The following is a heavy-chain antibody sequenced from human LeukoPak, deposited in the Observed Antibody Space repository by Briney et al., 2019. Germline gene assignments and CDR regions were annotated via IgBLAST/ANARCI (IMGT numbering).Heavy chain of an antibody. CDR2: IYYSGST. CDR1: GGSISSSSYY. D-gene: IGHD6-25*01. V-gene: IGHV4-61*05. CDR3: ARGGYRENYYYYYYMDV. J-gene: IGHJ6*03. Sequence: SETLSLTCTVSGGSISSSSYYWGWIRQPPGTGLEWIGYIYYSGSTNYNPSLKSRVTISVDTSKNQFSLKLSSVTAADTAVYYCARGGYRENYYYYYYMDVWGKGTTVTVSS.